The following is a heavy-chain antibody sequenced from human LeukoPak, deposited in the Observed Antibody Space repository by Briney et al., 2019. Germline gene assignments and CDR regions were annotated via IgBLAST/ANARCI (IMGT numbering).Heavy chain of an antibody. CDR1: GGSFSGYY. Sequence: SETLSLTCAVYGGSFSGYYWSWIRQPPGKGLEWIGEINHSGSTNYNPSLKSRVTISVDTSKNQFSLKLSSVTAADTAVYYCASTHSIWYGGYVRAQYFDYWGQGTLVTVSS. D-gene: IGHD5-12*01. V-gene: IGHV4-34*01. CDR3: ASTHSIWYGGYVRAQYFDY. CDR2: INHSGST. J-gene: IGHJ4*02.